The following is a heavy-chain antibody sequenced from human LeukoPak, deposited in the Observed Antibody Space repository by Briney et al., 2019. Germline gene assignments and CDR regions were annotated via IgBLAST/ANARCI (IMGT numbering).Heavy chain of an antibody. D-gene: IGHD6-6*01. J-gene: IGHJ6*03. V-gene: IGHV4-61*02. Sequence: SETLSLTCTVSGDSIGSGPYYWSWIRQPAGKGLEWVGRISTTGNSNYNPSLKSRVTISVDTSKNQFSLRLSSVTAADTAVYYCARDWGVSARPGYMDVWGKGTTVTVSS. CDR3: ARDWGVSARPGYMDV. CDR1: GDSIGSGPYY. CDR2: ISTTGNS.